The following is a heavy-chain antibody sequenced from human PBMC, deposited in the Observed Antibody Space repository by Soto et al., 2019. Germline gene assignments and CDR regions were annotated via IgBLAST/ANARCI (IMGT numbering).Heavy chain of an antibody. CDR1: GFAFSSHP. V-gene: IGHV3-23*01. J-gene: IGHJ4*02. Sequence: GGSLRLSCAASGFAFSSHPMSWVRQAPERGLEWVSGISDSGGLTYNADSVKGRFTISRDNSKNTLYLQLGSLRADDTAVYYCAREMHLGSGWGDIDIWGRGTMVTVSS. CDR3: AREMHLGSGWGDIDI. CDR2: ISDSGGLT. D-gene: IGHD6-19*01.